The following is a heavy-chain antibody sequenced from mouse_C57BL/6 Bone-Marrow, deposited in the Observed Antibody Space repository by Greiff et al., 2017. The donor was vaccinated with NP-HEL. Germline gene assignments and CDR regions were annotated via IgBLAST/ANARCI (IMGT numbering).Heavy chain of an antibody. Sequence: VQLQQSGAELVRPGASVTLSCKASGYTFTDYEMHWVKQTPVHGLEWIGAIDPETGGTAYNQKFKGKAILTADKSSSTAYMELRSLTSEDSAVYYCTRETIRLRRPYFDYWGQGTTLTVSS. V-gene: IGHV1-15*01. CDR3: TRETIRLRRPYFDY. D-gene: IGHD2-2*01. CDR2: IDPETGGT. CDR1: GYTFTDYE. J-gene: IGHJ2*01.